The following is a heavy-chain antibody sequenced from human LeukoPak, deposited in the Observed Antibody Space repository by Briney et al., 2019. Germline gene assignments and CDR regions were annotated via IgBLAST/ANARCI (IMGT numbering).Heavy chain of an antibody. CDR2: ISSSSSYI. D-gene: IGHD2-2*01. Sequence: PGGSLRLSCAASGFTFSSYSMNWVRQAPGKGLEWVSSISSSSSYIYYAASVKGRFIIFSDNAKNSLYLQMNSLRAEDTAVYYCARALGYCSSTSCYGYWGQGTLVTVSS. J-gene: IGHJ4*02. CDR3: ARALGYCSSTSCYGY. V-gene: IGHV3-21*01. CDR1: GFTFSSYS.